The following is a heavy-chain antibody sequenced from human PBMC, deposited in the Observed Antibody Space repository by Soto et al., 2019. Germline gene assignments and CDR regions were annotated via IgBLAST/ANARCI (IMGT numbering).Heavy chain of an antibody. J-gene: IGHJ5*02. CDR3: ATLPPRIVVTVLPIPT. CDR1: GDSISSTHW. V-gene: IGHV4-4*02. D-gene: IGHD2-21*01. CDR2: VYHSGST. Sequence: QVYLHQSGPGLVKPSGTLSLTCAVSGDSISSTHWWTWVRQTPGKGLEWIGEVYHSGSTSYNPSLKSRVSLSVXXXNXXFSLKLTSVTAADTAVYYCATLPPRIVVTVLPIPTWGQGTLVSVSS.